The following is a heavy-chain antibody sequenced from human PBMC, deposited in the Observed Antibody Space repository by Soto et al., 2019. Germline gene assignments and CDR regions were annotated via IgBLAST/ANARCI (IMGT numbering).Heavy chain of an antibody. J-gene: IGHJ4*02. D-gene: IGHD6-6*01. Sequence: ASVKVSCKASGYTFTSYGISWVRQAPGKGLEWMGWISAYNGNTNYAQKLQGRVTMTTDTSTSTAYMELRSLRSDDTAVYYCARTVRSIAARGVEYWGEGMLVTV. CDR3: ARTVRSIAARGVEY. CDR2: ISAYNGNT. CDR1: GYTFTSYG. V-gene: IGHV1-18*04.